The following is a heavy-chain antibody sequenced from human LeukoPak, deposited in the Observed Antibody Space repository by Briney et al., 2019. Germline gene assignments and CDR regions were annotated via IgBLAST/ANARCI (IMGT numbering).Heavy chain of an antibody. J-gene: IGHJ4*02. CDR2: ISSSGSTI. Sequence: PGGSLRLSCAASGFTFSSYEMNWVRQAPGKGLEWVSYISSSGSTIYYADSVKGRFTISRDNAKNSLYLQMNSLRAEGTAVYYCARFAKMASFDYWGQGTLVTVSS. CDR3: ARFAKMASFDY. V-gene: IGHV3-48*03. D-gene: IGHD5-24*01. CDR1: GFTFSSYE.